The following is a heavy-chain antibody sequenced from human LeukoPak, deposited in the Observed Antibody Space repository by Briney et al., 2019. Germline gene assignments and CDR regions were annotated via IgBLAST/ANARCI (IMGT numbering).Heavy chain of an antibody. Sequence: GGSLRLSCAASGFTFSSYGMHWVRQAPGKGLEWVAVIWYDGTYKYYAESVRGRFTISRDNSKNTLYLQMNSLRAEDTAVYYCVKADSGYDLLFDYWGQGTLVTVSS. V-gene: IGHV3-33*06. J-gene: IGHJ4*02. D-gene: IGHD5-12*01. CDR1: GFTFSSYG. CDR3: VKADSGYDLLFDY. CDR2: IWYDGTYK.